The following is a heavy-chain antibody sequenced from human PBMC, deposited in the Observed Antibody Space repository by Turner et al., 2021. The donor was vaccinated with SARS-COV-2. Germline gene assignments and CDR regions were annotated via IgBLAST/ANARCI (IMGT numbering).Heavy chain of an antibody. Sequence: QVHLQESGPGLVKPSETLSLTCNVSGGSINDYYWSWIRQPPGKGLEWIGFIYSSGRTYYIPSLKSRVTMSVDTSKKQFSLNLNSVTAADTAVYYCARRGSFMALEFWGQGILVTGSS. CDR2: IYSSGRT. J-gene: IGHJ4*02. CDR1: GGSINDYY. D-gene: IGHD3-10*01. CDR3: ARRGSFMALEF. V-gene: IGHV4-59*01.